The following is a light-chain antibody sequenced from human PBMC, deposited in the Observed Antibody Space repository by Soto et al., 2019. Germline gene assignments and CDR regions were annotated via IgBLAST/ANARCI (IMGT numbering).Light chain of an antibody. J-gene: IGLJ3*02. V-gene: IGLV2-18*01. Sequence: QSALTQPPSVSGSPGQSVTISCTGTSSDVGSYNSVSWYQQPPGTAPKLMIYEVSHRPSGVPDRFSGSKSGNTASLTISGLQAEDEADYYCSLYTSSSNWVFGGGTKVTVL. CDR1: SSDVGSYNS. CDR3: SLYTSSSNWV. CDR2: EVS.